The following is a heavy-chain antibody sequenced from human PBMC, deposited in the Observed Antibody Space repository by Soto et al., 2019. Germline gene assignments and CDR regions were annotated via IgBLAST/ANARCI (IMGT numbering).Heavy chain of an antibody. V-gene: IGHV4-34*01. D-gene: IGHD3-3*01. Sequence: NPSGSMAIGCAVYSGCFSGYYWSWIRQHPGKGLEWIGEINHSGSTNYNPSLKSRVTISVDTSKNQFSLKLSSVTAADTAVYYCARVKATIFGVANYYYYGMDVWGQGTTVTVYS. CDR2: INHSGST. CDR3: ARVKATIFGVANYYYYGMDV. CDR1: SGCFSGYY. J-gene: IGHJ6*02.